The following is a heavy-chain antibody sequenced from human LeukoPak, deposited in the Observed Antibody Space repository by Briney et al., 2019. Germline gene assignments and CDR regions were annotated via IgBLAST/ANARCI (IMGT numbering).Heavy chain of an antibody. J-gene: IGHJ5*02. CDR2: IQQDGSVQ. Sequence: GGSLRLSCAASRFTFSTYWMGWVRQAPGKGLEWVATIQQDGSVQHYLDSVKGRFTISRDNGMNSLYLQMNTLRAEDTAVYYCAGARGWEFSSWGQGTLVTVSS. V-gene: IGHV3-7*01. CDR1: RFTFSTYW. CDR3: AGARGWEFSS. D-gene: IGHD1-26*01.